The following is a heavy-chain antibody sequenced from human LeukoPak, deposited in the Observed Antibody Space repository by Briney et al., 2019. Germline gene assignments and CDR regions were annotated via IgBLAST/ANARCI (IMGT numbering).Heavy chain of an antibody. V-gene: IGHV1-69*05. D-gene: IGHD6-19*01. J-gene: IGHJ5*02. CDR3: ARDALLPGVAVAGFDR. CDR1: GGTFSSYA. CDR2: IIPIFGTA. Sequence: GASVKVSCKASGGTFSSYAISWVRQAPGQGLEWMGRIIPIFGTADYAQKFQGRVTITTDESTSTAYMELSSLRSEDTAVYYCARDALLPGVAVAGFDRWGQGTLVTVSS.